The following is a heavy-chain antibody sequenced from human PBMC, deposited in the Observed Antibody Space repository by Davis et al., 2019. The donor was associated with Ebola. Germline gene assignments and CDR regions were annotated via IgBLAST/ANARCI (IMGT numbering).Heavy chain of an antibody. V-gene: IGHV4-59*01. D-gene: IGHD2-15*01. J-gene: IGHJ6*02. CDR3: ARDWRGGGSQPYYYYGMDV. CDR1: GGSFSGYY. Sequence: MPSETLSLTCAVYGGSFSGYYWSWIRQPPGKGLEWIGYIYYSGSTNYNPSLKSRVIISVDTSKNQFSLKLSSVTAADTAVYYCARDWRGGGSQPYYYYGMDVWGQGTTVIVSS. CDR2: IYYSGST.